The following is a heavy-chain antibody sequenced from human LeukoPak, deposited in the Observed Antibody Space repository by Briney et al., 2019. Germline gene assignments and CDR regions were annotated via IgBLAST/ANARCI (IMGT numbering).Heavy chain of an antibody. J-gene: IGHJ4*02. D-gene: IGHD2-2*01. CDR2: INPNSGGT. Sequence: ASVKVSCKASGYTFTGYYMHWVRQAPGQGLEWMGWINPNSGGTNYAQKFQGRVTMTRDTSISTAYMELSRLRSDDTAVYYCARGLRGIVVVPAAISFDYWGQGTLVTVSS. CDR1: GYTFTGYY. CDR3: ARGLRGIVVVPAAISFDY. V-gene: IGHV1-2*02.